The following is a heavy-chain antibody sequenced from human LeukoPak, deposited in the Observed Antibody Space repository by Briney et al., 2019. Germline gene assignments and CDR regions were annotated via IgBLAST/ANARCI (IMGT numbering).Heavy chain of an antibody. J-gene: IGHJ4*02. V-gene: IGHV4-34*01. CDR2: INHSGST. CDR3: ARHRFYYDSSGGGGYFDY. CDR1: GVSLNGYY. D-gene: IGHD3-22*01. Sequence: PSETLSLTCAVYGVSLNGYYWSWLRQPPGKGLEWIGEINHSGSTNYNPSLKSRVTISVDTSKNQFFLKVSSVTAADTAVYYCARHRFYYDSSGGGGYFDYWGQGTLVTVSS.